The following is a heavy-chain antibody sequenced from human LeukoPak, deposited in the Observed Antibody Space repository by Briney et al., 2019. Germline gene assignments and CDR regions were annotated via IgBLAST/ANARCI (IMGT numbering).Heavy chain of an antibody. V-gene: IGHV4-59*08. J-gene: IGHJ4*02. CDR2: IYYTGST. CDR3: ARARGQSGNHFDY. D-gene: IGHD3-10*01. CDR1: GGSISSYY. Sequence: SETLSPTCTVSGGSISSYYWSWIRQPPGKGLEWIGYIYYTGSTNYNPSLKSRVTISVDTSKNQFSLKLSSVTAADTAVYYCARARGQSGNHFDYWGQGTLVTVSS.